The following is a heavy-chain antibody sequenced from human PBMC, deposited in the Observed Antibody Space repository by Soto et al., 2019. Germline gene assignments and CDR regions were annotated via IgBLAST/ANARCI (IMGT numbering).Heavy chain of an antibody. J-gene: IGHJ5*02. CDR1: GYTFTGYY. V-gene: IGHV1-2*02. CDR3: ARSQSDIVVVVAATFDP. Sequence: GASVKVSCKASGYTFTGYYMHWVRQAPGQGLEWMGWINPNSGGTNYAQKFQGRVTMTRDTSISTAYMELSRLRSDDTAVYYCARSQSDIVVVVAATFDPWGQGNLVTVSS. D-gene: IGHD2-15*01. CDR2: INPNSGGT.